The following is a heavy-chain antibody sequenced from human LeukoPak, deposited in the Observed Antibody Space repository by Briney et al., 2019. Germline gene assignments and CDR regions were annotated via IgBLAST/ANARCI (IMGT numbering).Heavy chain of an antibody. CDR1: GYTFTSYD. D-gene: IGHD2-2*01. CDR3: ARGREGCSSRSGYCEYYSYYMDV. V-gene: IGHV1-8*03. J-gene: IGHJ6*03. CDR2: MNPNSGNT. Sequence: ASVKVSCKASGYTFTSYDINWVRQATGQGLEWMGWMNPNSGNTGYAQKFQGRVTITRNTSISTAYMELTSLRSEDTAVYYCARGREGCSSRSGYCEYYSYYMDVWGKGTTVTVSS.